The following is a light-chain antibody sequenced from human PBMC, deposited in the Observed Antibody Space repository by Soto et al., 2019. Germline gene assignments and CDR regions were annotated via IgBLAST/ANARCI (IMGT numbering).Light chain of an antibody. J-gene: IGKJ3*01. CDR2: DAS. Sequence: DIQMTQSPSTLSASGGDRVTITCRASQSISSWLAWYQQKPGKAPKLLIYDASSLESGVPSRFSGSGSGTEFTLTISSLQPDDFATYYCQQYNSYSLFGPGT. CDR3: QQYNSYSL. V-gene: IGKV1-5*01. CDR1: QSISSW.